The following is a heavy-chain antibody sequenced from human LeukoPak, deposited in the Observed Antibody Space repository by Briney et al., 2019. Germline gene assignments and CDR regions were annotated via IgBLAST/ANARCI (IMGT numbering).Heavy chain of an antibody. CDR2: IYKSGTT. CDR1: LESLNPYY. CDR3: ARSFLDYMDV. V-gene: IGHV4-4*07. Sequence: SETLSLTCTFSLESLNPYYWNWIRQSAGKELEWIGHIYKSGTTNFNPSLTSRVTMSLDTSRNQFTLKLRSVTAADTAVYFCARSFLDYMDVWGKGTMVTVAS. J-gene: IGHJ6*03. D-gene: IGHD2/OR15-2a*01.